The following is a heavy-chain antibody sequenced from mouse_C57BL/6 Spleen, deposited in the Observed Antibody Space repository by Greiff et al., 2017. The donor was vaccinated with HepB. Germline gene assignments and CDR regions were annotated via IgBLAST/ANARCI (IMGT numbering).Heavy chain of an antibody. CDR3: ARGAYYYGSRGYFDY. V-gene: IGHV1-18*01. D-gene: IGHD1-1*01. J-gene: IGHJ2*01. CDR2: INPNNGGT. Sequence: VQLKESGPELVKPGASVKIPCKASGYTFTDYNMDWVKQSHGKSLEWIGDINPNNGGTIYNQKFKGKATLTVDKSSSTAYMELRSLTSEDTAVYYCARGAYYYGSRGYFDYWGQGTTLTVSS. CDR1: GYTFTDYN.